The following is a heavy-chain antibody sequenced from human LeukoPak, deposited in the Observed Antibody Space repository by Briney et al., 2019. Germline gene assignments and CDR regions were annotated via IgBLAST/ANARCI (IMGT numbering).Heavy chain of an antibody. CDR2: IGIDSGNT. CDR3: ARDYKYAFDN. CDR1: GFTFSDYS. Sequence: GGSLRLSCAASGFTFSDYSMNWVRHAPGKGLERISYIGIDSGNTNYADSVKGRFTISGDKAKNSLYLQMNSLRVEDTAVYYCARDYKYAFDNWGQGTLVTVSS. D-gene: IGHD5-24*01. J-gene: IGHJ4*02. V-gene: IGHV3-48*01.